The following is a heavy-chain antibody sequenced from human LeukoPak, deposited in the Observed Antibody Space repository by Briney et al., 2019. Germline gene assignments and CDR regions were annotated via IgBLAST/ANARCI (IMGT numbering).Heavy chain of an antibody. Sequence: SETLSLTCMVSGGSINNYYWSWIRQPPGKGLEWVGYIYHSGSTNYNPSLKSRVSISVDRSKNQFSLKLNSVTAADTAVYYCARGSLTGDDSFDIWGQGTMVTVSS. CDR1: GGSINNYY. V-gene: IGHV4-59*01. CDR3: ARGSLTGDDSFDI. D-gene: IGHD3-9*01. CDR2: IYHSGST. J-gene: IGHJ3*02.